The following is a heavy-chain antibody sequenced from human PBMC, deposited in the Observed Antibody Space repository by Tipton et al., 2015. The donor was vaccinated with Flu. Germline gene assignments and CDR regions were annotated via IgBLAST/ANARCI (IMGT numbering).Heavy chain of an antibody. Sequence: SPRLSCAASGFTVSSNYMSWVRQAPGKGLEWVSVIYSGGSTYYADSVKGRFTISRDNSKNTLYLQMNSLRAEDTAVYYCASITMIARRAFDIWGQGTMVTVSS. D-gene: IGHD3-22*01. CDR1: GFTVSSNY. V-gene: IGHV3-53*01. CDR2: IYSGGST. J-gene: IGHJ3*02. CDR3: ASITMIARRAFDI.